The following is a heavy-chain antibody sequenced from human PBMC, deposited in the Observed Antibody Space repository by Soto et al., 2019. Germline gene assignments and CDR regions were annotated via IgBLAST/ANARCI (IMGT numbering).Heavy chain of an antibody. D-gene: IGHD2-21*01. J-gene: IGHJ4*02. Sequence: QPGGSLRLSCAASGVSFSTYTMNWVLQAPGKGLEWVSFITRSSSTILYGSTIYYADSVKGRFTISRDNAKNSLYLQMNSLRDEDTAVYYCARDLDWAFDYWGQGIMVTVSS. CDR2: ITRSSSTI. V-gene: IGHV3-48*02. CDR1: GVSFSTYT. CDR3: ARDLDWAFDY.